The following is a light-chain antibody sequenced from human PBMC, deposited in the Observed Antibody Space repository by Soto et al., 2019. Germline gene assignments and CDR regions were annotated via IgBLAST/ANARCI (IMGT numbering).Light chain of an antibody. V-gene: IGKV1-27*01. CDR1: HDISNY. CDR2: AAS. CDR3: QEYDSAPLT. J-gene: IGKJ4*01. Sequence: DIQMTQSPSSLSASVGDRVTITCRASHDISNYLAWYQQKPGKVPKLLISAASTLQSGVPSRFSGSGSGADFTLSISSVQPEDVATYYCQEYDSAPLTFGGGTKVEIK.